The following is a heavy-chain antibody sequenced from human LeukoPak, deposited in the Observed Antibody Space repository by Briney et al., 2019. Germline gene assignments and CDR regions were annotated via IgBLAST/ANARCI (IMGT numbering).Heavy chain of an antibody. Sequence: SETLSLTCTVSGGSISSSSYYWGWIRQPPGTGLEWIGSIYYSGSTYYNPSLKSRVTISVDTSKNQFPLKLSSVTAADTAVYYCARHLRDGYSLEYFQHWGQGTLVTVSS. J-gene: IGHJ1*01. CDR1: GGSISSSSYY. CDR3: ARHLRDGYSLEYFQH. CDR2: IYYSGST. D-gene: IGHD5-24*01. V-gene: IGHV4-39*01.